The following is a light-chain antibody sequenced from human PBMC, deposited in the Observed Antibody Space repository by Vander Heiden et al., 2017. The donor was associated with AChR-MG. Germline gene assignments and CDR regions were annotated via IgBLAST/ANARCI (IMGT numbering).Light chain of an antibody. CDR2: DAS. J-gene: IGKJ1*01. CDR1: QNIYSW. CDR3: QQYNSYPWT. Sequence: DIQMTQSPSTLSASVGDRVTITCRASQNIYSWLAWYQQKQGKPPNGLIFDASTLESGVPSRFSGSGSETLFTLTISSLQPDDFADYYCQQYNSYPWTFGQGTKVEIK. V-gene: IGKV1-5*01.